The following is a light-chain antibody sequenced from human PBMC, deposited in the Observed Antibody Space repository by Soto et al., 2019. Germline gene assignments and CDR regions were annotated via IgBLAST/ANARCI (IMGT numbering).Light chain of an antibody. CDR2: GAS. CDR3: QQYDNWTTIT. J-gene: IGKJ5*01. Sequence: TVLTQSPCTLSVSPGERASLSCRASQSVSINLAWYQQKPGQAPRLLIYGASTRATGIPARFSGSGSGTEFTLSITSLHSEDFAVYYCQQYDNWTTITFGQGTRLEIK. V-gene: IGKV3-15*01. CDR1: QSVSIN.